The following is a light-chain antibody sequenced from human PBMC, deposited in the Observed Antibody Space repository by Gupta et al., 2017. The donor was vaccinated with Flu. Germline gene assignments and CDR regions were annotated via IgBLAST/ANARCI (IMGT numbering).Light chain of an antibody. CDR1: QSISRY. V-gene: IGKV1-39*01. CDR2: GAS. Sequence: DIQMTQSPSSLSASVGDRVTITCRASQSISRYLNWYQKKPGKAPKLLIYGASILQSGVPSRFSGGGFGTDFTLSIGNLQPEDFATYYCQQSFSIPPYNFGQGTKREIK. CDR3: QQSFSIPPYN. J-gene: IGKJ2*01.